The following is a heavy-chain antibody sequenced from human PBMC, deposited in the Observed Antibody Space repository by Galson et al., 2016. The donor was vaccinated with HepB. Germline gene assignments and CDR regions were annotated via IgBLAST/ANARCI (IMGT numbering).Heavy chain of an antibody. Sequence: SLRLSCAASGFTFDDYNMHWVRQVPGKGLEWVSLISWDGGRTYYGDSLKGRFTVSRDNSRNSLYLQMNSLRAEDTAVYYCARDSFTIFGVTPNWFDPWGQGTLVTVSS. J-gene: IGHJ5*02. CDR3: ARDSFTIFGVTPNWFDP. D-gene: IGHD3-3*01. CDR1: GFTFDDYN. CDR2: ISWDGGRT. V-gene: IGHV3-43*01.